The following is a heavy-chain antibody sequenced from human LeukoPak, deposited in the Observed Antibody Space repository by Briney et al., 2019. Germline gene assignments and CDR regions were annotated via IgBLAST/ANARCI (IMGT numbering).Heavy chain of an antibody. V-gene: IGHV1-2*02. J-gene: IGHJ5*02. D-gene: IGHD2-2*01. CDR2: INPNSGGT. Sequence: GASVEVSCKASGYTFTSYGISWVRQAPGQGLEWMGWINPNSGGTNYAQKFQGRVTMTRDTSISTAYMELSRLRSDDTAVYYCARGRYCSSTSCPYDFWSGYPLDWFDPWGQGTLVTVSS. CDR1: GYTFTSYG. CDR3: ARGRYCSSTSCPYDFWSGYPLDWFDP.